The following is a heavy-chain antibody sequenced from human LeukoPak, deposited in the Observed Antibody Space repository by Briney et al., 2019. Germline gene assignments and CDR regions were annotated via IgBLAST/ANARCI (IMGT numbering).Heavy chain of an antibody. CDR2: INHSGST. D-gene: IGHD3-22*01. CDR3: ARRVTVIVVANPYYFDY. Sequence: SETLSLTCAVYGGSFSGYYWSWIRQPPGKGLEWIGEINHSGSTNYNPSLKSRVTISVDTSKNQFSLKLSSVTAADTAVYYCARRVTVIVVANPYYFDYWGQGTLVTVSS. V-gene: IGHV4-34*01. J-gene: IGHJ4*02. CDR1: GGSFSGYY.